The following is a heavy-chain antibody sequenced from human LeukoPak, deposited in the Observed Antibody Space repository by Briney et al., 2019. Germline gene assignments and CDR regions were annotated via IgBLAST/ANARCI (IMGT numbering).Heavy chain of an antibody. J-gene: IGHJ4*02. CDR1: VFTFSTYW. Sequence: GGSLRLSCAASVFTFSTYWMFWVRQAPGKGLVWVSRINGDGRSTSHADSVKGRFTISRDNAKNTLYLQMNSLRAGDSAVYYCAKVARGYYVDYWGQGALVTVSS. V-gene: IGHV3-74*01. CDR2: INGDGRST. D-gene: IGHD2-21*01. CDR3: AKVARGYYVDY.